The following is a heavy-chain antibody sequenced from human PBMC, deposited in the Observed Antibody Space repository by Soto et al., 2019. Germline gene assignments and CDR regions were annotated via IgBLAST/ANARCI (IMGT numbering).Heavy chain of an antibody. J-gene: IGHJ4*02. CDR1: GFSFSSFE. D-gene: IGHD1-26*01. CDR2: ISSSGSTI. V-gene: IGHV3-48*03. Sequence: ESGGGLVQPGGSLRLSCAASGFSFSSFEMNWVRQAPGKGLEWVSYISSSGSTIYYADSVKGRFTISGDNAKNSLFLQMNSLRAEDTAVYYCARDESGIYSLDYWGQGTVVTVSS. CDR3: ARDESGIYSLDY.